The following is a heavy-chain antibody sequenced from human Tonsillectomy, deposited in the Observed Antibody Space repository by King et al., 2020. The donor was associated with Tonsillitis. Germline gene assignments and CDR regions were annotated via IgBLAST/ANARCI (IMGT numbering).Heavy chain of an antibody. V-gene: IGHV4-59*01. CDR2: ISYSGST. D-gene: IGHD3-10*01. J-gene: IGHJ4*02. Sequence: VQLQESGPGPVKPSETLSLTCTVSGGSISNYYWSWIRQPPGKALEWIGYISYSGSTNYNPSLKSRVTISVATSKNQFSLKLSSVTAADTAVYYCARSVGSGSYFDYWGQGTLVTVSS. CDR1: GGSISNYY. CDR3: ARSVGSGSYFDY.